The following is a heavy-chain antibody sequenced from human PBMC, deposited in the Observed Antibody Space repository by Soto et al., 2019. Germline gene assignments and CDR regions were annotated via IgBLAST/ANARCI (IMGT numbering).Heavy chain of an antibody. CDR2: MNPNSDNT. Sequence: ASVKVSCKASGYTFTSYDINWVRQATGQGLEWMGWMNPNSDNTGYAQKFQGRVTMTRNTSISTAYMELSSLRPEDTAVYYCAKLDTYYYYYGMDVWGQGTTVTVSS. CDR3: AKLDTYYYYYGMDV. V-gene: IGHV1-8*01. CDR1: GYTFTSYD. J-gene: IGHJ6*02. D-gene: IGHD3-3*01.